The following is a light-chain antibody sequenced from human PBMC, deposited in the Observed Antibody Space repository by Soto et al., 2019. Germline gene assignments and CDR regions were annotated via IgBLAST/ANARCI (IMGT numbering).Light chain of an antibody. Sequence: EVVMTQSPATLSVSPGARAPLSCRASQRISSNLAWYQQRPGQAPRLLIYGASTRAPGIPARFSGSGSETEFTLTISSLQSEDFAVYYCQHYNNWPPWTFGQGTKVDIK. CDR1: QRISSN. CDR3: QHYNNWPPWT. J-gene: IGKJ1*01. V-gene: IGKV3-15*01. CDR2: GAS.